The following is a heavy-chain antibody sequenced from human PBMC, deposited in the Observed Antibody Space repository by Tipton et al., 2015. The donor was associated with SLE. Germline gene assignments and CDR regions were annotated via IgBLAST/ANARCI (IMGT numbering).Heavy chain of an antibody. V-gene: IGHV4-4*08. D-gene: IGHD3-10*01. Sequence: TLSLTCTVSGGSITTYYWNWIRQPPGKGLEWIGHFSAGGSTYYNPSLKSRVTISVGTSKNQFSLKLSSVTAADTAVYYCARWGGSMVEHGMDVWGQGTTVTVSS. CDR3: ARWGGSMVEHGMDV. CDR1: GGSITTYY. J-gene: IGHJ6*02. CDR2: FSAGGST.